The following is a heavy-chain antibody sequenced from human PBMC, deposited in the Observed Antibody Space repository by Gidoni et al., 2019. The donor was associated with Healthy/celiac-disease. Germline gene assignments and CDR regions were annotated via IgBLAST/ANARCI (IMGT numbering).Heavy chain of an antibody. D-gene: IGHD3-10*01. J-gene: IGHJ4*02. CDR3: AKSIHGVRGVIITCIDY. CDR2: ISGSGGST. CDR1: GFTFSSYA. V-gene: IGHV3-23*01. Sequence: EVQLLESGGGLVQPGGSLRLSCAASGFTFSSYAMSWVRQAPGKGLEWVSAISGSGGSTYYADSVKGRFTISRDKSKNTLYLQMNSLRAEDTAVYYCAKSIHGVRGVIITCIDYWGQGTLVTVSS.